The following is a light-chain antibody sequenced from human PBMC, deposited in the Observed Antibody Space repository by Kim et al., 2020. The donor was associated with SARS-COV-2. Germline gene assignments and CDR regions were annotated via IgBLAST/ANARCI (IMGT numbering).Light chain of an antibody. Sequence: EIVMTQSPATLSVSPGERATLSCRASQSVSSNLAWYHQKPGQAPRLLIYGASTRATAIPARSSGSGSGTEFTLTISSLQSEDFAVYYCHQYNIWPPLTFGAGTKVDIK. V-gene: IGKV3-15*01. CDR1: QSVSSN. CDR2: GAS. J-gene: IGKJ4*01. CDR3: HQYNIWPPLT.